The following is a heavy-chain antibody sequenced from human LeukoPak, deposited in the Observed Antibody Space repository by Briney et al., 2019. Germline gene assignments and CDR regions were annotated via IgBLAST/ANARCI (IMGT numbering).Heavy chain of an antibody. V-gene: IGHV3-7*01. CDR2: IKHDESEK. D-gene: IGHD6-13*01. J-gene: IGHJ4*02. Sequence: GGSLRLSCAASGFTFGIYWMSWVRQPPGKGLEWVANIKHDESEKYYVDSVKGRFTISRDNAKNSLYLQMNSLRAEDTAVYYCARVGTAEGTLEDYWGQGTLVTVSS. CDR1: GFTFGIYW. CDR3: ARVGTAEGTLEDY.